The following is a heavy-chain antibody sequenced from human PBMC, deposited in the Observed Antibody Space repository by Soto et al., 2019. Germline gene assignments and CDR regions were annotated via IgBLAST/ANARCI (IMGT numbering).Heavy chain of an antibody. J-gene: IGHJ6*02. CDR2: FDPSDSYT. CDR3: ARRRSITIFGVDYGMDV. Sequence: PGESLKITCKGSGYSFTSYWISWVRQMPGKGLEWTGRFDPSDSYTNYSPSFQGHVTISADKSISTAYLQWSSLKASDTAMYYCARRRSITIFGVDYGMDVWGQGTTVTVSS. CDR1: GYSFTSYW. D-gene: IGHD3-3*01. V-gene: IGHV5-10-1*01.